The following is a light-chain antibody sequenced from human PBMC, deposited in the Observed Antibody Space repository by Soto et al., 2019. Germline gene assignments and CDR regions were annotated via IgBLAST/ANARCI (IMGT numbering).Light chain of an antibody. Sequence: EIVMTQSPATLSGSPGRRATLYCXASQSISDTLAWYQQKPGQAPRLLIHGASRRATGFPARFSGSGSGTDFTLTISSLQSEDFAVYYCQQYDNWPWTFGQGTKVDI. J-gene: IGKJ1*01. CDR2: GAS. V-gene: IGKV3-15*01. CDR3: QQYDNWPWT. CDR1: QSISDT.